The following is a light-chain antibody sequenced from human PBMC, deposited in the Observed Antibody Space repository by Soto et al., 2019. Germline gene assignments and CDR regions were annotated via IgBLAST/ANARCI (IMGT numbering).Light chain of an antibody. J-gene: IGKJ2*01. CDR1: QSVSSN. V-gene: IGKV3-15*01. CDR3: QQYNKWNT. CDR2: GAS. Sequence: EIVMTQSPATLSVSPGERATLSCRASQSVSSNLAWYQQKPGQAPRLLIYGASTRATGIPARFSVSGSGTEFTLTNSSLQSKDFAVYYCQQYNKWNTCFQGTKREIK.